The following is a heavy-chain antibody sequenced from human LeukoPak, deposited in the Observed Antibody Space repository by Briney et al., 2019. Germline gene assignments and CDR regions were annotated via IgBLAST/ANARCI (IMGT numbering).Heavy chain of an antibody. Sequence: GGSLRLSCAASGFTFSSYWMSWVRQAPGKGLEWVANLKQDGSEKYYVDSVKGRFTISRDNAKNTLYLQMNSLSTEDTAVYYCASGYSSDYGGNVYWGRGTLVTVSS. J-gene: IGHJ4*02. CDR2: LKQDGSEK. CDR1: GFTFSSYW. CDR3: ASGYSSDYGGNVY. D-gene: IGHD4-23*01. V-gene: IGHV3-7*01.